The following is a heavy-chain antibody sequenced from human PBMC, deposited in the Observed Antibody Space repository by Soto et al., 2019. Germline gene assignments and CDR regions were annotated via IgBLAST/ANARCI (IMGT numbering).Heavy chain of an antibody. CDR3: AKGRDWFDP. V-gene: IGHV3-23*01. CDR1: GFMFSTYA. Sequence: EVQLLESGGGLVQPGESLRLSCVASGFMFSTYAMNWVRQAPGKGLEWVSGISSAGGSTYYEDSLKGRFTISRDNSKNTLYLQINSLTVEDTAVYYCAKGRDWFDPWGQGTLVTVS. J-gene: IGHJ5*02. CDR2: ISSAGGST.